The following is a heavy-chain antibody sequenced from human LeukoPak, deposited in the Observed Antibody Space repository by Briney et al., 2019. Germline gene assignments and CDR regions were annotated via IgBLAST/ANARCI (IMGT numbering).Heavy chain of an antibody. J-gene: IGHJ4*02. Sequence: GGSLRLSCAASGFTFSSYGMHWVRQAPCKGLEWVAFIRYDGSNKYYADSVKGRFTISRDNSKNTLYLQMNSLRAEDTAVYYCARAGSGRYPSTLFDYWGQGTLVTVSS. CDR3: ARAGSGRYPSTLFDY. CDR2: IRYDGSNK. CDR1: GFTFSSYG. V-gene: IGHV3-30*02. D-gene: IGHD6-19*01.